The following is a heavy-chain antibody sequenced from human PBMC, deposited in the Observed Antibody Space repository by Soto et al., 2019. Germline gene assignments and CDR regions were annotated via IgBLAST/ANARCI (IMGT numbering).Heavy chain of an antibody. Sequence: ETLSLTCTVSGGSVNIGNYYWSWIRQPPGKGLEWIGYIYYSGSTNYNPSLKSRVTISVDTSKNQFSLNLSSVTAADTAVYYCARVDYSYGYGYFDYWGQGTLVTVSS. D-gene: IGHD5-18*01. CDR1: GGSVNIGNYY. J-gene: IGHJ4*02. V-gene: IGHV4-61*01. CDR3: ARVDYSYGYGYFDY. CDR2: IYYSGST.